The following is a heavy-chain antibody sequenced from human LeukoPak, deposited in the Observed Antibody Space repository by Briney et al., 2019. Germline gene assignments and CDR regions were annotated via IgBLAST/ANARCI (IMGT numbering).Heavy chain of an antibody. D-gene: IGHD6-19*01. CDR1: GFTFTSYS. J-gene: IGHJ4*02. V-gene: IGHV3-23*01. Sequence: GGSLRLSCAASGFTFTSYSMSWVRQAPGKGLEWVSVISANGGDTFYADSVKGRFTISRDNYKNTLYLQMNSLRVEDTAVYYCAKGRTLVAGSTRSYDYWGQGTLVTVSS. CDR2: ISANGGDT. CDR3: AKGRTLVAGSTRSYDY.